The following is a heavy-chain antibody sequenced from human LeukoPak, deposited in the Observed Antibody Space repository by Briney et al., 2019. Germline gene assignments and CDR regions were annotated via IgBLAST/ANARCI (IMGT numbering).Heavy chain of an antibody. D-gene: IGHD7-27*01. V-gene: IGHV1-2*06. CDR3: ARDISSGGSGDQAEDY. J-gene: IGHJ4*02. CDR1: GYTFTGYY. Sequence: ASVKVSCKASGYTFTGYYMHWVRQAPGQGLEWMGRINPNSGGTNYAQKFQGRVTMTRDTSISTACMELSRLRSDDTAVYYCARDISSGGSGDQAEDYWGQGTLVTVSS. CDR2: INPNSGGT.